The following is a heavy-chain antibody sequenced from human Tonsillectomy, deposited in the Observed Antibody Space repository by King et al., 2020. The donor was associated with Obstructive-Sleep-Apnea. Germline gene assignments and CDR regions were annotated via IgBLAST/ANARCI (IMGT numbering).Heavy chain of an antibody. V-gene: IGHV6-1*01. J-gene: IGHJ5*02. CDR1: GDSVSSNNTA. Sequence: QVQLQQAGPGLLKPPQTLSLTCVISGDSVSSNNTAWNWIRQSPSRGLEWLGRTYSRSKWYSDYAVSVKSRITINPDTSKNQFSLQLKSVTPEDTAMYYCARSDLSIPGGFANWGFDPWGQGTLVTVSS. D-gene: IGHD2-2*01. CDR2: TYSRSKWYS. CDR3: ARSDLSIPGGFANWGFDP.